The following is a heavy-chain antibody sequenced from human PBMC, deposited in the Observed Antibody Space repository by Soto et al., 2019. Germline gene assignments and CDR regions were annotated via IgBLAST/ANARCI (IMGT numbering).Heavy chain of an antibody. CDR3: ARDRGPYTGFFDY. Sequence: QVQLQESGPGLVKPSETLSLTCSVSGGSIDYYYWSWIRQPPGKGLEWIAYVYSSGATNYNPSLKSLATRSVDTSKDQFPLKLSSVTAADTAVYYCARDRGPYTGFFDYWGQGTLVTVSS. V-gene: IGHV4-59*01. D-gene: IGHD2-2*02. CDR2: VYSSGAT. J-gene: IGHJ4*02. CDR1: GGSIDYYY.